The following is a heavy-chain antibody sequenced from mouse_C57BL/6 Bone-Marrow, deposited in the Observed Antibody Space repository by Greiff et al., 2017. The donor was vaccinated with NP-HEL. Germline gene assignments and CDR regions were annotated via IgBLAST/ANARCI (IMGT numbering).Heavy chain of an antibody. CDR1: GYTFTSYW. CDR2: IDPSDSYT. D-gene: IGHD1-1*01. V-gene: IGHV1-59*01. CDR3: ARNAHYYYGSSLDY. Sequence: QVQLQQPGAELVRPGTSVKLSCKASGYTFTSYWMHWVKPRPGQGLEWIGVIDPSDSYTNYNQKFKGKATLTVDTSSSTAYMQLSSLTSEDSAVYYCARNAHYYYGSSLDYWGQGTTLTVSS. J-gene: IGHJ2*01.